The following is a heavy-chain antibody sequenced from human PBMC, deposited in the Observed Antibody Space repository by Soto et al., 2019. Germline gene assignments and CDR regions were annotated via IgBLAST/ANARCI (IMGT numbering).Heavy chain of an antibody. CDR1: GFTFSSHT. CDR3: ARRITMVRGPYYYYEMDV. Sequence: GSLRLSCAASGFTFSSHTMNWVRQAPGKGLEWISYITSTSSTKNYADSVKGRFTISRDNANNSLYLQMNSLRDEDTAVYYCARRITMVRGPYYYYEMDVWGQGTTVTVSS. D-gene: IGHD3-10*01. V-gene: IGHV3-48*02. J-gene: IGHJ6*02. CDR2: ITSTSSTK.